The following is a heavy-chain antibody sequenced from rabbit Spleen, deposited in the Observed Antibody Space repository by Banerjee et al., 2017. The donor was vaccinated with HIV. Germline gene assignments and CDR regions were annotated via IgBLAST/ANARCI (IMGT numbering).Heavy chain of an antibody. CDR2: IDPVFGST. J-gene: IGHJ4*01. CDR1: GFTLSNYY. CDR3: ARDGAGSSYFNL. Sequence: QQLVESGGGLVQPEGSLTLTCKASGFTLSNYYMNWVRQAPGKGLEWIGYIDPVFGSTYYANWVNGRFTISSHNAQNTLYLQLNSLTAADTATYFCARDGAGSSYFNLWGQGTLVTVS. D-gene: IGHD8-1*01. V-gene: IGHV1S7*01.